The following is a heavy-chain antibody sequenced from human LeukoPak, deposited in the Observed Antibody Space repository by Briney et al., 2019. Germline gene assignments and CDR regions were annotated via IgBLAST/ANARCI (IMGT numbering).Heavy chain of an antibody. CDR2: ISYDGSNK. CDR3: ARGYDSSGYSLDY. V-gene: IGHV3-30-3*01. D-gene: IGHD3-22*01. CDR1: GFTFGSYA. J-gene: IGHJ4*02. Sequence: GGSLRLSSAASGFTFGSYAMHWVRQAPGKGLEWVAVISYDGSNKYYADSVKGRFTISRDNSKNTLYLQMNSLRAEDTAVYYCARGYDSSGYSLDYWGQGTLVTVSS.